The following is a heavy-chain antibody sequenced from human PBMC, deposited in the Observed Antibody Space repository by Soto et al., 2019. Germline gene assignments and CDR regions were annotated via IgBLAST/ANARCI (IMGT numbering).Heavy chain of an antibody. D-gene: IGHD3-22*01. CDR2: IYSGGST. J-gene: IGHJ3*02. V-gene: IGHV3-53*01. CDR3: AGVTVSGYYRIDAFDI. Sequence: PGGSLRLSCAASGFTVSSNYMSWVRQAPGKGLEWVSVIYSGGSTYYADSVKGRFTISRDNSKNTLYLQMNSLRAEDTAVYYCAGVTVSGYYRIDAFDIWGQGTMVTVSS. CDR1: GFTVSSNY.